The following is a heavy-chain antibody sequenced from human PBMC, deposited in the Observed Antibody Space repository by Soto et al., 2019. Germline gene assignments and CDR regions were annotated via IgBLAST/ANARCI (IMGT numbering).Heavy chain of an antibody. CDR3: ARRTTSSMWIFDY. J-gene: IGHJ4*02. V-gene: IGHV4-59*01. D-gene: IGHD2-2*01. CDR2: IYYSGST. CDR1: GGSISSFY. Sequence: SETLSLTCTVSGGSISSFYWSWFRQPQGKGLEWIGNIYYSGSTNYNPSLKSRVTMSVDTSKNQFPLNLSSVTAADTAVYYCARRTTSSMWIFDYWGQGTLVTVSS.